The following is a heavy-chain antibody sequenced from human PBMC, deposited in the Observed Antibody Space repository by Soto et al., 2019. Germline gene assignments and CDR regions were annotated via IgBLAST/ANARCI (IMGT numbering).Heavy chain of an antibody. CDR2: ISSSGSTI. Sequence: QVQLVESGGGLVKPGGSLRLSCAASGFTFSDYYMSWIRQAPGKGLEWVSYISSSGSTIYYADSVQGRFTISRDNAKNSLYLQRNSLRDEDTAVYYCASSHVVVVAGCAFDIWGQGTMVTVSS. CDR1: GFTFSDYY. D-gene: IGHD2-15*01. V-gene: IGHV3-11*01. CDR3: ASSHVVVVAGCAFDI. J-gene: IGHJ3*02.